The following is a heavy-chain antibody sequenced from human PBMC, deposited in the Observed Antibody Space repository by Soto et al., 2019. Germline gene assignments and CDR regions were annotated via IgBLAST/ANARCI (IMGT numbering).Heavy chain of an antibody. V-gene: IGHV3-21*02. CDR2: IGSSDIYT. Sequence: EVQLVESGGGLVKPGGSLRLSCAGSGFTFSSYKINWVRQAPGKGLEWVSSIGSSDIYTYYADSLKGRLIISRDNANNSVYLQINSLRADDTAVYYCARDQVGMDVWGQGTPVTVSS. CDR1: GFTFSSYK. J-gene: IGHJ6*02. CDR3: ARDQVGMDV.